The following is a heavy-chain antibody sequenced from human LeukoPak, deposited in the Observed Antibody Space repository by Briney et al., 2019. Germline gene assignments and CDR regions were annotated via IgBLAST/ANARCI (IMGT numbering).Heavy chain of an antibody. V-gene: IGHV5-51*01. CDR3: ARYSGSYLRSFDY. J-gene: IGHJ4*02. Sequence: HGESLKISCKGSGYSFTSYWIGWVRQLPGKGLEWMGIIYPGDSDTRYSPSFQGQVTISADKSISTAYLQWSSLKASDTAMYYCARYSGSYLRSFDYWGQGTLVTVSS. CDR1: GYSFTSYW. CDR2: IYPGDSDT. D-gene: IGHD1-26*01.